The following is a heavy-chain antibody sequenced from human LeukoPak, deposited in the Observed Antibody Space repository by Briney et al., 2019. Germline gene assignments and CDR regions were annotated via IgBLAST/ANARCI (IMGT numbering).Heavy chain of an antibody. CDR1: GFTFISYA. D-gene: IGHD4-17*01. Sequence: VGSLILSGSSSGFTFISYAMSWVRQAPGKGLDWVSAISCSGGSTYYADSGKGRFTISRDNSKNTLYLQMNSLRAEDTAVYYCAKDTTTVTMDVWGQGTTVTVSS. CDR2: ISCSGGST. CDR3: AKDTTTVTMDV. J-gene: IGHJ6*02. V-gene: IGHV3-23*01.